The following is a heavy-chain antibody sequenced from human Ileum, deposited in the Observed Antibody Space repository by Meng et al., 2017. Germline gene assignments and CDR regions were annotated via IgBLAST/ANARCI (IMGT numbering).Heavy chain of an antibody. J-gene: IGHJ5*02. CDR1: GGSISSSSYY. CDR3: ARKYYDILTGYNWFAP. D-gene: IGHD3-9*01. V-gene: IGHV4-39*07. Sequence: SETLSLTCTVSGGSISSSSYYWGWIRQPPGKGLEWIGSIYYSGSTYYNPSLKSRVTISVDTSKNQFSLKLSSVTAADTAVYYCARKYYDILTGYNWFAPWGQGNLVNGAS. CDR2: IYYSGST.